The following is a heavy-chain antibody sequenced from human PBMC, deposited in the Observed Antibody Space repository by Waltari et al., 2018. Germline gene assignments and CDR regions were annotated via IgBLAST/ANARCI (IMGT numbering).Heavy chain of an antibody. CDR2: IYRGDSDT. CDR1: GYSFTTTW. CDR3: VVGSSFDY. J-gene: IGHJ4*02. D-gene: IGHD3-10*01. V-gene: IGHV5-51*01. Sequence: EVQVVQSGAEVKKPGESLKISCEGSGYSFTTTWIAWVRQMPGKGLEWRGIIYRGDSDTRDRPSFQGQVTISADKSSNTAYRQWSTLKASDTAMYYCVVGSSFDYWGQGTLVTVSS.